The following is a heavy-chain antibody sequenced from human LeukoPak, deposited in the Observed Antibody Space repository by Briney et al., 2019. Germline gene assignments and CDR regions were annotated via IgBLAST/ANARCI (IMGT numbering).Heavy chain of an antibody. Sequence: ASVKVSCKASGYTFTSYGISWVRQAPGQGLEWMGWISAYNGNTNYAQKLQGRVTMTTDTSTSTAYMELRSLRSDDTAVYYCARDMRPRYCSSTSCYGEASNRFDPWGQGTLVTVSS. D-gene: IGHD2-2*01. CDR2: ISAYNGNT. CDR1: GYTFTSYG. CDR3: ARDMRPRYCSSTSCYGEASNRFDP. V-gene: IGHV1-18*01. J-gene: IGHJ5*02.